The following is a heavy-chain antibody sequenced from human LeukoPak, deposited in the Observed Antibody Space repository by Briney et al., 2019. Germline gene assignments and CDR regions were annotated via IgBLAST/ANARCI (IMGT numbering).Heavy chain of an antibody. V-gene: IGHV4-59*01. D-gene: IGHD3-10*01. CDR2: IYYSGST. Sequence: ETLSLTCTVSGGSISSYYWSWIRQPPGKGLEWIGYIYYSGSTNYNPSLKSRVTISVDTSKNQFSLKLSSVTAADTAVYYCAGGPGFGEFVDYWGQGTLVTVSS. CDR1: GGSISSYY. J-gene: IGHJ4*02. CDR3: AGGPGFGEFVDY.